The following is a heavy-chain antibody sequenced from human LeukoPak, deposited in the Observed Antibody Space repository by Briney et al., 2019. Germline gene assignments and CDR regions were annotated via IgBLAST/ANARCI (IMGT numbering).Heavy chain of an antibody. Sequence: GGSLRLSCAASGFTFSSYSMNWVRQAPGKGLEWVSSISSSSSYIYYADSVKGRFTISRDNAKNSLYLQMNSLRAEDTAVYYCAREEEIAAAGKNDYWGQGTLVTVSS. CDR3: AREEEIAAAGKNDY. CDR1: GFTFSSYS. V-gene: IGHV3-21*01. D-gene: IGHD6-13*01. CDR2: ISSSSSYI. J-gene: IGHJ4*02.